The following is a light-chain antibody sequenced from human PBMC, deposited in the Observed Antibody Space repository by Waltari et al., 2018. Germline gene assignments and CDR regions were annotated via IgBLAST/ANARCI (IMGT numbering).Light chain of an antibody. CDR2: EVT. CDR1: SSDVGANNF. Sequence: QSALTQPASVSGSPGQSIAISCIGTSSDVGANNFLSWYQQHPGRAPKLMIHEVTKRPSVVSTRFSGSKSGNTASLTISGLQAEDDADYYCCSYTSIGPVLIGGGTKVTVL. V-gene: IGLV2-23*02. CDR3: CSYTSIGPVL. J-gene: IGLJ2*01.